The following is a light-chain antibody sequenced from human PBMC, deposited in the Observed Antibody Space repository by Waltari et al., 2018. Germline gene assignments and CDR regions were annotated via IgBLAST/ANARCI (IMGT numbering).Light chain of an antibody. CDR1: SSDVGGYNF. CDR3: SSYVANHNPV. V-gene: IGLV2-8*01. CDR2: EVS. J-gene: IGLJ2*01. Sequence: QSALTQPPSASGSPGQSVTISCTGTSSDVGGYNFVSWYQHHPGKAPRLIIYEVSERPSGGPARFSGSKSGNTASLTVSGLQAEDEADYYCSSYVANHNPVFGGGTKLTVL.